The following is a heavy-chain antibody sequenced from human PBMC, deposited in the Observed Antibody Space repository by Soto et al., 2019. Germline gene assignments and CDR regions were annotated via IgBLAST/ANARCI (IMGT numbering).Heavy chain of an antibody. CDR3: ARDSGYDYGYYYYAMDV. V-gene: IGHV3-53*01. Sequence: RSWVSKKPGKGLEGVSVIYSDGNTYYADSVKGRFTISRDNSKNTLYLQMNSLRAEDTALYYCARDSGYDYGYYYYAMDVWGQGTTVTVSS. D-gene: IGHD5-12*01. CDR2: IYSDGNT. J-gene: IGHJ6*02.